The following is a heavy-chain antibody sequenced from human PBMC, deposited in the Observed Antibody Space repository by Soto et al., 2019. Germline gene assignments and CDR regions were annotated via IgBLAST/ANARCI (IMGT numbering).Heavy chain of an antibody. J-gene: IGHJ5*02. CDR2: MNPNSGNT. CDR3: ARGQISRGIVRYYDYVWGSYRFGYH. V-gene: IGHV1-8*01. D-gene: IGHD3-16*02. Sequence: ASVKVSCKASGYTFTSYDINWVRQATGHGLEWMGWMNPNSGNTGYAQKFQGRVTMTRNTSISTAYMELSSLRSEDTAVCYCARGQISRGIVRYYDYVWGSYRFGYHWGQGTLVTVSS. CDR1: GYTFTSYD.